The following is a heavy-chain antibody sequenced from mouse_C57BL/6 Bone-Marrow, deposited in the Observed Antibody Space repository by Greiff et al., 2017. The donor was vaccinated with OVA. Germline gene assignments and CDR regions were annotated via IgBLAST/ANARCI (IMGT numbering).Heavy chain of an antibody. V-gene: IGHV5-4*01. D-gene: IGHD2-3*01. CDR2: ISDGGSYT. J-gene: IGHJ4*01. CDR3: SRDDGYYLYYAMDY. Sequence: EVKLVESGGGLVKPGGSLKLSCAASGFTFSSYAMSWVRQTPEKRLEWVATISDGGSYTYYPDNVKGRFTISRDNAKNNLYLQMSHLKSEDTAVYYCSRDDGYYLYYAMDYWGQGTSVTVSS. CDR1: GFTFSSYA.